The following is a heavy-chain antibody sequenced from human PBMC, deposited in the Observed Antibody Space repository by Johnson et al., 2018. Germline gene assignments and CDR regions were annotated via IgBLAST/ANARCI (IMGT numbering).Heavy chain of an antibody. Sequence: VQLLETGAEVKKPGESLKISCKGSGYRFTNYWIGWVRQMPGKGLEWMGIIYPGDSDTRHSPSFQGQVTLSADTSSSPAYLQWNRLKASDTAVYFWATTGGGRNVAFDMWGQGTMVTVSS. J-gene: IGHJ3*02. CDR2: IYPGDSDT. D-gene: IGHD7-27*01. CDR1: GYRFTNYW. V-gene: IGHV5-51*03. CDR3: ATTGGGRNVAFDM.